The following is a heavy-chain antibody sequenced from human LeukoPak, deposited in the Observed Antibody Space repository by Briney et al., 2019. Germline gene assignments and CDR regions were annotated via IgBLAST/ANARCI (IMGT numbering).Heavy chain of an antibody. CDR1: GGSISSGGYY. Sequence: SETLSLTCTVSGGSISSGGYYWSWIRQHPGKGLEWIGYIYYSGSTYYNPSLKSRVTISVDTSKNQFSLKLSSVTAADTAVYYCARVGSSGYFYWGQGTLVTVSS. CDR3: ARVGSSGYFY. J-gene: IGHJ4*02. D-gene: IGHD3-22*01. CDR2: IYYSGST. V-gene: IGHV4-31*03.